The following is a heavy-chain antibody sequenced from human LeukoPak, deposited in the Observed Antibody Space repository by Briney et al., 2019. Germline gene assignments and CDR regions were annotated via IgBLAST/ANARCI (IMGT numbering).Heavy chain of an antibody. J-gene: IGHJ4*02. CDR2: ISSSSSYI. CDR3: GSPPGYSSSWYVFDY. V-gene: IGHV3-21*01. CDR1: GFTFSSYS. Sequence: GGSLRLSCAASGFTFSSYSMNWVRQAPGKGLEWVSSISSSSSYIYYADSVKGRFTISRDNAKNSLYLQMNSLRAEDTAVYYCGSPPGYSSSWYVFDYWGQGTLVTVSS. D-gene: IGHD6-13*01.